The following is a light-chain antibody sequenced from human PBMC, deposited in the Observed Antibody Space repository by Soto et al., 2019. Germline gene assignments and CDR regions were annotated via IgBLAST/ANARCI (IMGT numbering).Light chain of an antibody. CDR3: QQSYNSPQT. CDR2: AAS. CDR1: QSISNH. J-gene: IGKJ1*01. Sequence: IRITQSPSPFSASTRDRVTITCRASQSISNHLNWYQQKPGKPPRLLIYAASSLQSGVPSRFSGSGSGTDFTLTISSLQPEDFATYSCQQSYNSPQTSGQGTKVDI. V-gene: IGKV1-39*01.